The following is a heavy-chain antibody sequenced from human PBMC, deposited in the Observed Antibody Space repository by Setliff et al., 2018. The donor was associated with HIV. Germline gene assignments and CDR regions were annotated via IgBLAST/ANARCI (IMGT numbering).Heavy chain of an antibody. J-gene: IGHJ4*02. Sequence: PSETLSLTCTVSGGSISRSRNYWGWIRQPPGKGLEWIGSIFYSGSTYYNPSLKSRPTISVDTSKNQFSLKLNSVTAADPAVYYCARLAIPAATTDYWGQGTLVTVSS. V-gene: IGHV4-39*01. CDR3: ARLAIPAATTDY. CDR1: GGSISRSRNY. D-gene: IGHD2-2*01. CDR2: IFYSGST.